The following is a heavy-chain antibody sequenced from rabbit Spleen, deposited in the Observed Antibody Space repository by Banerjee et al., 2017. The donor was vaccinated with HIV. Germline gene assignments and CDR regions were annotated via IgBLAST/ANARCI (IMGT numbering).Heavy chain of an antibody. CDR1: GFSFSSSDY. D-gene: IGHD4-1*01. CDR2: IAGSSSGFT. Sequence: QSLEESGGGLVQPEGSLALTCKASGFSFSSSDYICWVRQAPGKGLEWISCIAGSSSGFTYSATWAKGRFTISSHNAQNTLYLQLNSLTAADTATYFCARDLAGVIGWNFGWWGQGTLVTVS. V-gene: IGHV1S40*01. J-gene: IGHJ4*01. CDR3: ARDLAGVIGWNFGW.